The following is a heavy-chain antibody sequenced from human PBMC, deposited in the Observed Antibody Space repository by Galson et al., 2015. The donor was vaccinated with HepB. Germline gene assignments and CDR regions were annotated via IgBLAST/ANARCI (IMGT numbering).Heavy chain of an antibody. V-gene: IGHV3-73*01. CDR1: GFTFSGSA. J-gene: IGHJ4*02. CDR2: IRSKANSYAT. Sequence: SLRLSCAASGFTFSGSAMHWVRQASGKGLEWVGRIRSKANSYATAYAASVKGRFTISRDDSKNTAYLQMNSLKTEDTAVYYCTRGHCGGDCPSGYRGQGTLVTVSS. CDR3: TRGHCGGDCPSGY. D-gene: IGHD2-21*01.